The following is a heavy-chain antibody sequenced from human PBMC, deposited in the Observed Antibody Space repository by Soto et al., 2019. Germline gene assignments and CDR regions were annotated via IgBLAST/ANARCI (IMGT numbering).Heavy chain of an antibody. J-gene: IGHJ4*02. D-gene: IGHD6-13*01. CDR3: ARLSIAAANGDY. V-gene: IGHV3-7*03. Sequence: GGSLRLSCEASGFTFSNSWMSWVRQAPEKGLEWVANIKQDESEKYYVNSVKGRFTISRDNAKNSLNLQMNSRTAEDTAVDYCARLSIAAANGDYWGQGTLVTVSS. CDR1: GFTFSNSW. CDR2: IKQDESEK.